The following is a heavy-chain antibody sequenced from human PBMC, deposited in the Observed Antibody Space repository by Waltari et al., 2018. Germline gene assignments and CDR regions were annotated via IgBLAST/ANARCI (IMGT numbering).Heavy chain of an antibody. CDR3: ALYYYDSSGYYFH. J-gene: IGHJ4*02. D-gene: IGHD3-22*01. CDR2: IYSGGST. V-gene: IGHV3-53*01. Sequence: EVQLVESGGGLIQPGGSLRLSCAASGFTVSRNYMSWVRQAPGKGLEWVSVIYSGGSTYYADSVKGRFTISRDNSKNTLYLQMNSLRAEDTAVYYCALYYYDSSGYYFHWGQGTLVTVSS. CDR1: GFTVSRNY.